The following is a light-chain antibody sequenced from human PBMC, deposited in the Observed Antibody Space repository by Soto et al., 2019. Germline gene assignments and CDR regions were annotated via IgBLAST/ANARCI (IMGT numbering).Light chain of an antibody. V-gene: IGKV1-33*01. Sequence: IQMTQSPSSVSASVGDRVTMTCRASQGVGGWLAWYQQKPGKAPKLLIYDASNLETGVPSRFSGSGSGTDFTFTISSLQPEDIATYYCQQYDNLPLTFGGGTKVEIK. CDR3: QQYDNLPLT. CDR1: QGVGGW. CDR2: DAS. J-gene: IGKJ4*01.